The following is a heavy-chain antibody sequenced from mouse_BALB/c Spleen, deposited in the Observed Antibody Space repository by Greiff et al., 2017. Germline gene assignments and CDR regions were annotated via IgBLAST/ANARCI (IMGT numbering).Heavy chain of an antibody. Sequence: EVQLQESGGDLVKPGGSLKLSCAASGFTFSSYGMSWVRQTPDKRLEWVATISSGGSYTYYPDSVKGRFTISRDNAKNTLYLQMSSLKSEDTAMYYCARHGMDYWGQGTSVTVSS. CDR2: ISSGGSYT. CDR1: GFTFSSYG. V-gene: IGHV5-6*01. J-gene: IGHJ4*01. CDR3: ARHGMDY.